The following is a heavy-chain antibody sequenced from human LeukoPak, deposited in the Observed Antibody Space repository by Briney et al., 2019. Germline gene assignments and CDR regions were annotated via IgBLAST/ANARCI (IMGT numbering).Heavy chain of an antibody. V-gene: IGHV3-30*03. CDR3: AREIDPDAFDI. Sequence: PGGSLRLSCAASGFTFSSYGMHWVRQAPGKGLEWVAVISYDGSNKYYADSVKGRFTISRDNSKNTLYLQMNSLRAEDTAVYYCAREIDPDAFDIWGQGTMVTVSS. CDR1: GFTFSSYG. D-gene: IGHD2/OR15-2a*01. CDR2: ISYDGSNK. J-gene: IGHJ3*02.